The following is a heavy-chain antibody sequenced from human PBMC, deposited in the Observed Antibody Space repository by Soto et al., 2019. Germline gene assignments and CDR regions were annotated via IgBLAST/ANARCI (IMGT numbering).Heavy chain of an antibody. CDR2: ISGSGGST. CDR1: GFTFSSYA. CDR3: AKVGLRYYYDSRYFDY. D-gene: IGHD3-22*01. V-gene: IGHV3-23*01. Sequence: PGGSLRLSCAASGFTFSSYAMSWVRQAPGKGLEWVSAISGSGGSTYYADSVKGRFTISRDNSKNTLYLQMNSLRAEDTAVYYCAKVGLRYYYDSRYFDYWGQGTLVTVSS. J-gene: IGHJ4*02.